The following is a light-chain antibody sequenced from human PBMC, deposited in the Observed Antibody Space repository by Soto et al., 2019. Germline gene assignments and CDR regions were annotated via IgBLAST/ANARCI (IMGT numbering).Light chain of an antibody. J-gene: IGKJ5*01. V-gene: IGKV3-11*01. CDR1: QSFRCL. CDR2: DAY. CDR3: QQRHMWPIT. Sequence: EVVLTQSPVTLSLSPGERATLSCRASQSFRCLLAWYQQKPGQAPRLLIYDAYNRATGIPPRFSGSVSGADFTLTISSLEPEDSAVYYCQQRHMWPITFGQGTRLESK.